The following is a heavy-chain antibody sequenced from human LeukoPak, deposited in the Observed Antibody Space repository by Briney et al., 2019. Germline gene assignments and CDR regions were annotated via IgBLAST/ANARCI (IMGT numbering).Heavy chain of an antibody. V-gene: IGHV1-2*06. CDR1: AYTFTAYY. Sequence: ASVKVSCKASAYTFTAYYMHWVRQAPGQGLDWMGHINPNSGGTDYAQKFQGRVTMTRDTSISTAYMELSRLRSDDTAVYYCARLSSGYCVFDYWGQGTLVTVSS. CDR3: ARLSSGYCVFDY. CDR2: INPNSGGT. D-gene: IGHD3-22*01. J-gene: IGHJ4*02.